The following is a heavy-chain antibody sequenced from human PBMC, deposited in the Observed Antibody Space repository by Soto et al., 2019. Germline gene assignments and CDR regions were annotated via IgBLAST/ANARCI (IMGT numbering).Heavy chain of an antibody. CDR2: IYYSGST. Sequence: SETLSLTCTVSGGSISSYYWSWIRQPPGKGLEWIGYIYYSGSTNYNPSLKSRVTISVDTSKNQFSLKLSSVTAADAAVYYCAVGGGPKSGMDVWGQGTTVTVSS. D-gene: IGHD3-16*01. CDR3: AVGGGPKSGMDV. CDR1: GGSISSYY. V-gene: IGHV4-59*01. J-gene: IGHJ6*02.